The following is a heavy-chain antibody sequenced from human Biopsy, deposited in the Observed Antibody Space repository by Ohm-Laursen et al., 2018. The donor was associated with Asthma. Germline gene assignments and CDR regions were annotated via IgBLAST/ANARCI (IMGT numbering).Heavy chain of an antibody. CDR1: GFTFSNYV. CDR2: ITGSGGFT. CDR3: AKDRVAGRSYYFDY. Sequence: SLRLSCSASGFTFSNYVMSWVRQAPGKGLEWVSSITGSGGFTYYPDSVKGRFTISRDNSKNMVYLQMNSLRPEDTAVYYCAKDRVAGRSYYFDYWGQGSLVSVSS. D-gene: IGHD6-13*01. J-gene: IGHJ4*02. V-gene: IGHV3-23*01.